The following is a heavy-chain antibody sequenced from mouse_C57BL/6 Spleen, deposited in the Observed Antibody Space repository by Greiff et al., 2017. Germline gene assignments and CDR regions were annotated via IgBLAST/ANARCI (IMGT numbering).Heavy chain of an antibody. V-gene: IGHV1-69*01. Sequence: VQLQQPGAELVMPGASVKLSCKASGYTFTSYWMHWVKQRPGQGLEWIGEIDPSDSYTNYNQKFKGKSTLTVDKSSSTAYMQLSSLTSEDSAVYYCARRDYYGSIAYWGQGTLVTVSA. J-gene: IGHJ3*01. CDR1: GYTFTSYW. D-gene: IGHD1-1*01. CDR2: IDPSDSYT. CDR3: ARRDYYGSIAY.